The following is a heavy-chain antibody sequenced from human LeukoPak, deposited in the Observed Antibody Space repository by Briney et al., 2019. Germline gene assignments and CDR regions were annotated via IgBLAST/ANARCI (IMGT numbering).Heavy chain of an antibody. Sequence: SETLSLTCAVYGGSFSGYYWSWIRQPPGKGLEWIGYMYYSGSTNYNPTLKSRVTISVDASKNQFSLKLNSVTAADTAVYYCARHKRDYYDSSDDAFDIWGQGTMVTVSS. CDR1: GGSFSGYY. CDR3: ARHKRDYYDSSDDAFDI. CDR2: MYYSGST. V-gene: IGHV4-59*08. D-gene: IGHD3-22*01. J-gene: IGHJ3*02.